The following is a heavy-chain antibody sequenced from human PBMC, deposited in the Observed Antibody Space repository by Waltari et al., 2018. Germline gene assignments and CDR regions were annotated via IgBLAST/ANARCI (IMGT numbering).Heavy chain of an antibody. CDR1: GFTFSSSW. D-gene: IGHD6-6*01. V-gene: IGHV3-7*01. J-gene: IGHJ4*02. CDR2: IKQDGREK. Sequence: EVQLVESVGGLVPSGGSLSLSCAASGFTFSSSWMRWAREAPGKGLEWVANIKQDGREKYYVDSVKGRFTISRDNAKNSLYLQMNSLRAEDTAVYYCARVCSSSPCFDYWGQGTLVTVSS. CDR3: ARVCSSSPCFDY.